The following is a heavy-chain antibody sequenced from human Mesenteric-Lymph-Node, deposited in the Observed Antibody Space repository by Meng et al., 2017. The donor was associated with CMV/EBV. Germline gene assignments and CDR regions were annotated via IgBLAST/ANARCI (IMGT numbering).Heavy chain of an antibody. Sequence: CTGSGGSISNYYWSWIRQPPGKGLEWIGYSFYSGSTNYNPSLKSRVTMSVDTSKNQFSLKLSSVTAADTAIYYCARDGNWALGGFDYWGQGTLVTVSS. CDR2: SFYSGST. V-gene: IGHV4-59*01. CDR3: ARDGNWALGGFDY. J-gene: IGHJ4*02. D-gene: IGHD7-27*01. CDR1: GGSISNYY.